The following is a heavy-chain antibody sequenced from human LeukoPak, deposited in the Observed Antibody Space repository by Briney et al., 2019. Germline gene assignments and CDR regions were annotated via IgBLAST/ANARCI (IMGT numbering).Heavy chain of an antibody. CDR1: GFTFSSYA. D-gene: IGHD3-22*01. CDR3: ARDDSSGYPDY. CDR2: INGGGGST. Sequence: GGSLRLSCAASGFTFSSYAMSWVRQAPGKGLEWVSSINGGGGSTYYADSVKGRFTISRDNSNNTLYLQMNSLRAEDTAVYYCARDDSSGYPDYWGQGTLVTVSS. V-gene: IGHV3-23*01. J-gene: IGHJ4*02.